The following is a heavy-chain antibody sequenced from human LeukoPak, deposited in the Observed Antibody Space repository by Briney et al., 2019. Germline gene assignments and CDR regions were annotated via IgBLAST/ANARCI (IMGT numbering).Heavy chain of an antibody. J-gene: IGHJ4*02. D-gene: IGHD1-1*01. CDR2: IYSGGST. Sequence: GGSLRLSCAASGFTVSSNYMSWVRQAPGKGLEWVSVIYSGGSTYYADSVKGRFTISRDNSKNTLYLQMNSLRAEDTAVYYCAKVSPAHDADYWGQGTLVTVSS. V-gene: IGHV3-53*05. CDR3: AKVSPAHDADY. CDR1: GFTVSSNY.